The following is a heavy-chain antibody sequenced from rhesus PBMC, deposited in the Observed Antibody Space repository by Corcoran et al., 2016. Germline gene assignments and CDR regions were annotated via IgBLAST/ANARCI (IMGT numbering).Heavy chain of an antibody. D-gene: IGHD6-43*01. Sequence: QVQLQESVPGLVKPSETLSPTCSVSGCSIRDAYHWTWLRPPPGQGLEWIGYIYFSGGGTNYNPALKNRVTISIDTSKNQFSLKMSSVTAADTAVYYCAKYSSSLNWYFDLWGPGTPITISS. CDR3: AKYSSSLNWYFDL. CDR1: GCSIRDAYH. CDR2: IYFSGGGT. V-gene: IGHV4-106*01. J-gene: IGHJ2*01.